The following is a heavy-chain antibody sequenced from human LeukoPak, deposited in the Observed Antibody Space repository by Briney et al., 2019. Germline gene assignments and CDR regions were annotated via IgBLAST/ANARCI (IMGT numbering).Heavy chain of an antibody. Sequence: GASVKVSCKASGYTFTGYYMHWVRQAPGQGLEWMGWINPNIGGTNYAQKFQGRVTMARDTPISTAYMELSRLRADDTAVYYCARGNMVRGLHIPYADYYYYYYMDVWGKGTTVTISS. CDR3: ARGNMVRGLHIPYADYYYYYYMDV. V-gene: IGHV1-2*02. CDR2: INPNIGGT. D-gene: IGHD3-10*01. CDR1: GYTFTGYY. J-gene: IGHJ6*03.